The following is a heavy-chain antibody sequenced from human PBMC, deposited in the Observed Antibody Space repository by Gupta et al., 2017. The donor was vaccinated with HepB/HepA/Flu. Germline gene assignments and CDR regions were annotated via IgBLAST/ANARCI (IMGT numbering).Heavy chain of an antibody. CDR2: ISYDGSNK. CDR3: AKDSMYYDILTGYYSPRYFDL. CDR1: GFTFSSYG. D-gene: IGHD3-9*01. Sequence: QVQLVESGGGVVQPGRSLRLSCAASGFTFSSYGMHWVRQAPGKGLEWVAVISYDGSNKYYADSVKGRFTISRDNSKNTLYLQMNSLRAEDTAVYYCAKDSMYYDILTGYYSPRYFDLWGRGTLVTVSS. J-gene: IGHJ2*01. V-gene: IGHV3-30*18.